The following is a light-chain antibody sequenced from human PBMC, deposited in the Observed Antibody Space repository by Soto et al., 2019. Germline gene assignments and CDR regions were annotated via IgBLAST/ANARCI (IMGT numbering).Light chain of an antibody. J-gene: IGKJ4*01. V-gene: IGKV3-11*01. CDR1: QSVSSY. CDR2: DAS. Sequence: EIVLTQSPATLSLSPGERATLSCRASQSVSSYLAWYQQTPGQAPRLLIYDASNTATGIPARFSGSGSGTDFTLTISSLEPEDFAVYYCQQHSDWVTFGGGTKVEIK. CDR3: QQHSDWVT.